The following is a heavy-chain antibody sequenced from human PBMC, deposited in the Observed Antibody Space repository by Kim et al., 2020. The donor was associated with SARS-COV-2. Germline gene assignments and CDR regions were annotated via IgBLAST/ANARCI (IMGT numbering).Heavy chain of an antibody. D-gene: IGHD3-22*01. Sequence: YADAVKGRFTISRDNSKNTLYLQMISLRDEETAVYYCAKDPNKDDSSPGGQGTLVTVSS. V-gene: IGHV3-23*01. CDR3: AKDPNKDDSSP. J-gene: IGHJ4*02.